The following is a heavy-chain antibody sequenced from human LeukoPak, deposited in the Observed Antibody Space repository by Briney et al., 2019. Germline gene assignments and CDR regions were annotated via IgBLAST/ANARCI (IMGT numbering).Heavy chain of an antibody. CDR1: GYTFTNYW. CDR2: INPRDSDT. J-gene: IGHJ4*02. CDR3: ARQGSGVSLDY. Sequence: GESLKISCKGSGYTFTNYWIGWVRQMPGKGLEWMGIINPRDSDTRYTPSFQGQVTMSTDKSISTAYLQWSSLKASDTAMYYCARQGSGVSLDYWGQGTLVTVPS. V-gene: IGHV5-51*01. D-gene: IGHD3-10*01.